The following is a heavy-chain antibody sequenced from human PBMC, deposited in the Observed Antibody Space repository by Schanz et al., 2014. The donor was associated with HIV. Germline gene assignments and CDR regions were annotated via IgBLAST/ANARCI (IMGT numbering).Heavy chain of an antibody. J-gene: IGHJ4*02. CDR1: GFTFSTYG. D-gene: IGHD3-22*01. Sequence: VQLVESGGGLVQPGGSLRLSCAASGFTFSTYGMHWVRQAPGKGLEWVAVISYDGRNKYYADSVKGRFTISRDNSKNTLYVQMTTLRTEDTAVYYCAKPEYDSRGNSQSHFDSWGQGTLVTVSS. CDR3: AKPEYDSRGNSQSHFDS. V-gene: IGHV3-30*18. CDR2: ISYDGRNK.